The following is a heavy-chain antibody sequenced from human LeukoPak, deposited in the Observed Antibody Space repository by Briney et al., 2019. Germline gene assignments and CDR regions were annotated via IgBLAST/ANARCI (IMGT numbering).Heavy chain of an antibody. CDR1: GGSISSGGYY. J-gene: IGHJ2*01. CDR3: ARAPNDYGDYVSWSAPPDWYFDL. D-gene: IGHD4-17*01. Sequence: SSETLSLTCTVSGGSISSGGYYWGWIRQPPGKGLEWIGSIYYSGSTYYNPSLKSRVTISVDTSKNQFSLKLSSVTAADTAVYYCARAPNDYGDYVSWSAPPDWYFDLWGRGTLVTVSS. CDR2: IYYSGST. V-gene: IGHV4-39*07.